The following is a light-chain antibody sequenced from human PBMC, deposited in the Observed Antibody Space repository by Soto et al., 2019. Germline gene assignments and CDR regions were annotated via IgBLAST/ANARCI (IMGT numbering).Light chain of an antibody. V-gene: IGLV2-14*01. CDR1: SSDIGRYDF. CDR2: EVN. Sequence: QSVLTQPASVSGSPGQSITISCTGTSSDIGRYDFVSWYQQLPGKAPKLLIYEVNHRPSGISDRFSGSKSGNTASLTISGLQADDEAHYYCCYYTGSPYVFGSGTKVTVL. CDR3: CYYTGSPYV. J-gene: IGLJ1*01.